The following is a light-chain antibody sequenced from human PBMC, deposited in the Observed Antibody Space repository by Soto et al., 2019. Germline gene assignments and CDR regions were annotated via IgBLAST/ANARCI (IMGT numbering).Light chain of an antibody. CDR3: QQPSGFT. Sequence: EIVLTQSPATLSLSPGERATLSCRASQSVSSYLAWYQQKPGQAPRLLIYDASNRATGIPARFSGSGSGTDFTLTISSLEPEDFAVFYCQQPSGFTFGPVTKVDIK. CDR2: DAS. CDR1: QSVSSY. J-gene: IGKJ3*01. V-gene: IGKV3-11*01.